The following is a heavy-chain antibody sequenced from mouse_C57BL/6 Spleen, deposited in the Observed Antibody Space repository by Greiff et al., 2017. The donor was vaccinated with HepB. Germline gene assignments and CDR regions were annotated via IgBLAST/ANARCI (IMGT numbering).Heavy chain of an antibody. CDR3: ARSWDY. Sequence: QVQLQQSGAELVRPGASVKLSCKASGCTFTDYYINWVKQRPGQGLEWIARIYPGSGNTYYNEKFKGKATLTAEKSSSTAYMQLSSLTSEDSAVYFCARSWDYWGQGTTLTVSS. CDR1: GCTFTDYY. J-gene: IGHJ2*01. CDR2: IYPGSGNT. V-gene: IGHV1-76*01.